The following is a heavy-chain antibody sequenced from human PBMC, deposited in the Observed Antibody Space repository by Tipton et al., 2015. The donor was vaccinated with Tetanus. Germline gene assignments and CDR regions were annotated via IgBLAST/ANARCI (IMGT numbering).Heavy chain of an antibody. D-gene: IGHD4-23*01. CDR3: ARDGSYGGTLISDY. J-gene: IGHJ4*02. V-gene: IGHV3-66*01. CDR1: GFTVSSNF. CDR2: IYSGGTT. Sequence: SLRLSCAASGFTVSSNFMSWVRQAPGEGLEWVSIIYSGGTTYYADSVKGRFTISRDNSRNTLYLQMSSLRVEDTAVYYCARDGSYGGTLISDYWGQGTQVTVSS.